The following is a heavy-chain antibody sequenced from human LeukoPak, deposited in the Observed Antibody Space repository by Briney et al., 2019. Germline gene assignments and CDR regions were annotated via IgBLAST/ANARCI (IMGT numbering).Heavy chain of an antibody. CDR2: ISVYNT. CDR1: GYTFTSFG. J-gene: IGHJ4*02. V-gene: IGHV1-18*01. D-gene: IGHD1-26*01. Sequence: ASMKVSCKASGYTFTSFGISWVRQAPGQGLEWMGWISVYNTYYSQKLQGRVTVTADTSTSTAYMELRSLRSDDTAVYYCARDLGGSYCFDCWGQGTLVTVSS. CDR3: ARDLGGSYCFDC.